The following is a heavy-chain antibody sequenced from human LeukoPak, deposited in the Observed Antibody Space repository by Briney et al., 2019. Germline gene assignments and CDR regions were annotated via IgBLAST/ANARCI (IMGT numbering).Heavy chain of an antibody. Sequence: QAGGSLRLSCAASGFTSSSYAMSWVRQAPGKGLEWVSFISGSGITTDYADSVKGRFTISRDTSKNTVYLQMNSLRAEDTAVYYCAAGRNPNAFDIWGQGTTVTVST. V-gene: IGHV3-23*01. CDR1: GFTSSSYA. CDR2: ISGSGITT. D-gene: IGHD1-14*01. J-gene: IGHJ3*02. CDR3: AAGRNPNAFDI.